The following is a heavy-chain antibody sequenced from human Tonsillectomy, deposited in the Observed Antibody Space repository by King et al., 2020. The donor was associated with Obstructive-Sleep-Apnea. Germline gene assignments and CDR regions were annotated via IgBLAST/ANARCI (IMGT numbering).Heavy chain of an antibody. D-gene: IGHD7-27*01. J-gene: IGHJ4*02. CDR3: ARWGFDY. CDR1: GFTFSSFR. CDR2: ISSTSTTI. Sequence: VQLVESGGGLVQPGGSLRLSCAASGFTFSSFRMNWVRQAPGKGLEWVSYISSTSTTIYYADSVKGRFTISRDNAKRSLYLQINSLRAEDTAFYYCARWGFDYWGQGTLVTVSS. V-gene: IGHV3-48*04.